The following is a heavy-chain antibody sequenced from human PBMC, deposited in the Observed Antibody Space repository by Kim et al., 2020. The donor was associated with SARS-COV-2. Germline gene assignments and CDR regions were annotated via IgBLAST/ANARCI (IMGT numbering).Heavy chain of an antibody. Sequence: ASVKVSCKASGYTFTSYGISWVRQAPGQGLEWMGWISAYNGNTNYAQKLQGRVTMTTDTSTSTAYMELRSLRSDDTAVYYCAREKGVVVAATPVLDSFNWFDPWGQGTLVTVSS. V-gene: IGHV1-18*01. CDR3: AREKGVVVAATPVLDSFNWFDP. CDR1: GYTFTSYG. D-gene: IGHD2-15*01. CDR2: ISAYNGNT. J-gene: IGHJ5*02.